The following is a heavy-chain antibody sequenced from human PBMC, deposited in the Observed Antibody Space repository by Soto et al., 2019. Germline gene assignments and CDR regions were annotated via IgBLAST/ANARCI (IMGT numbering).Heavy chain of an antibody. CDR3: AKSGATGIHFFDY. V-gene: IGHV3-23*01. CDR1: GFTFSTYP. Sequence: GGSLRLSCAASGFTFSTYPMNWVHQTPGKGLEWVSVIGASGVDTFYADSVKGRFTISRDSSKNTVFLQMNSLRAEDTAIYYCAKSGATGIHFFDYWGQGTLVTVSS. D-gene: IGHD3-9*01. CDR2: IGASGVDT. J-gene: IGHJ4*02.